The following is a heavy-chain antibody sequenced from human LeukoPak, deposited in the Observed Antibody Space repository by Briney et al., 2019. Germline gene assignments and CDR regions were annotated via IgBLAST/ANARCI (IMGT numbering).Heavy chain of an antibody. CDR1: GGSISSGGYY. CDR2: IYYSGST. J-gene: IGHJ4*02. CDR3: ARDYGDYYFDY. Sequence: SQTLSLTCTVSGGSISSGGYYWSWIRQHPGKGLEWIGYIYYSGSTYYNPSLESRVTISVDTSKNQFSLKLSSVIAVDTAVYYCARDYGDYYFDYWGQGTLVTVSS. D-gene: IGHD4-17*01. V-gene: IGHV4-31*03.